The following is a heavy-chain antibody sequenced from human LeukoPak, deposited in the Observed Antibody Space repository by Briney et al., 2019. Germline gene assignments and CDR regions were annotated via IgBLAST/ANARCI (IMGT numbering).Heavy chain of an antibody. V-gene: IGHV3-74*01. CDR1: GFTFSSYW. D-gene: IGHD4-23*01. CDR3: ARGRPHGNDY. Sequence: PGGSLRLSCGASGFTFSSYWMNWVRQAPGKGQVWVSRIASDGSSTTYADSVKGRFSISRDNAKNTLYLQMNSLRVEDTAVYYCARGRPHGNDYWGQGTLVTVSS. CDR2: IASDGSST. J-gene: IGHJ4*02.